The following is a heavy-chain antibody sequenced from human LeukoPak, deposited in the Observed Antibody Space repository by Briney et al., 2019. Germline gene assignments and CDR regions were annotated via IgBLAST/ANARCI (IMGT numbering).Heavy chain of an antibody. CDR1: GYTFTSYG. V-gene: IGHV1-18*01. CDR2: ISAYNGNT. D-gene: IGHD2-2*02. CDR3: ARDPPLIGYCSSTSCYIYYYYYMDV. Sequence: GASVKVSCKASGYTFTSYGISWVRQAPGQGLEWMGWISAYNGNTNYAQKLQGRVTMTTDTSTSTAYMELRSLRSDDTAVYYCARDPPLIGYCSSTSCYIYYYYYMDVWGKGTTVTVSS. J-gene: IGHJ6*03.